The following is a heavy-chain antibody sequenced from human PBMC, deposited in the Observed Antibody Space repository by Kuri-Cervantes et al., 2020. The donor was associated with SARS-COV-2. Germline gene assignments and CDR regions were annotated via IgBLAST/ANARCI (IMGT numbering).Heavy chain of an antibody. CDR2: IIPIFGTA. V-gene: IGHV1-69*06. CDR3: SHYYDSSGYYYDY. Sequence: SVKVSCKASGGTFSSYAISWVRQAPGQGLEWMGGIIPIFGTANYAQKFQGRVTITAGKSTSTAYMELSSLRSEDTAVYYCSHYYDSSGYYYDYWGQGTLVTVSS. J-gene: IGHJ4*02. CDR1: GGTFSSYA. D-gene: IGHD3-22*01.